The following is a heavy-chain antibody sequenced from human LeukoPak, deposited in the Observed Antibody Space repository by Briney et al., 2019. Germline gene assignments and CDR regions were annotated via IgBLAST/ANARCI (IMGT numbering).Heavy chain of an antibody. V-gene: IGHV4-61*01. CDR3: ARQGSYCRGGSCYFHYGMDV. J-gene: IGHJ6*02. CDR2: VYYSGQT. D-gene: IGHD2-15*01. CDR1: GDSVNSGNFY. Sequence: PSETLSLTCTVSGDSVNSGNFYWSWIRQPPGKGLEWIGNVYYSGQTNYNPSLMSRITMSLDTSKNQFSLKLSSVTAADTAVYYCARQGSYCRGGSCYFHYGMDVWGQGTTVTVSS.